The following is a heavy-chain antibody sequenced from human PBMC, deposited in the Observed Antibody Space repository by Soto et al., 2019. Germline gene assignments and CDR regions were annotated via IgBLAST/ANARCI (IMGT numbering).Heavy chain of an antibody. CDR3: ARARGEYLKKLKGIYFDY. V-gene: IGHV4-61*08. D-gene: IGHD4-17*01. CDR1: GGSISSGGYY. CDR2: IYYSGST. J-gene: IGHJ4*02. Sequence: PSETLSLTCTVSGGSISSGGYYWSWIRQHPGKGLEWIGYIYYSGSTNYNPSLKSRVTISVDTSKNQFSLKLSSVTAADTAVYYCARARGEYLKKLKGIYFDYWGQGTLVTVSS.